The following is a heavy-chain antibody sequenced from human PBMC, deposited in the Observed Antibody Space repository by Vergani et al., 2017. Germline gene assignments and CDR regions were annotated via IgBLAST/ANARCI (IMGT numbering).Heavy chain of an antibody. J-gene: IGHJ3*02. CDR1: GFTFSSYS. D-gene: IGHD6-19*01. V-gene: IGHV3-21*01. CDR3: ATGYGSGRNYNDAFDI. Sequence: EVQLVESGGGLVKPGGSLRLSCAASGFTFSSYSMNWVRQAPGKGLEWVSSISSSSSYIYYADSVKGRFTISRDNAKNSLYLQMNSLRAEDTAVYYCATGYGSGRNYNDAFDIWGQGTMVTVSS. CDR2: ISSSSSYI.